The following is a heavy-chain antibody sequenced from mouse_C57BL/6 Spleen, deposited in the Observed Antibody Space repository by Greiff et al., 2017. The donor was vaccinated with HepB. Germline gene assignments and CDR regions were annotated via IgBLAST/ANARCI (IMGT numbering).Heavy chain of an antibody. Sequence: EVMLVESGEGLVKPGGSLKLSCAASGFTFSSYAMSWVRQTPEKRLEWVAYISSGGDYIYYADTVKGRFTISRDNARNTLYLQMISLKSEDTAMYYCTRDRGSAFAYWGQGPLVTVSA. D-gene: IGHD2-14*01. CDR2: ISSGGDYI. J-gene: IGHJ3*01. CDR1: GFTFSSYA. CDR3: TRDRGSAFAY. V-gene: IGHV5-9-1*02.